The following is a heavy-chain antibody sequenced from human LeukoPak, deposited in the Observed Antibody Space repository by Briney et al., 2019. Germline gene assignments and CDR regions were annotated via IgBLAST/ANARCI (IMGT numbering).Heavy chain of an antibody. CDR1: GGSFSGYY. Sequence: PSETLSLTCAVYGGSFSGYYWSWIRQPPGKGPEWIGEINHSGSTNYNPSLKSRVTISVDTSKNQFSLKLSSVTAADTAVYYCARGGDIVVVPAAMGDGYWFDPWGQGTLVTVSS. CDR3: ARGGDIVVVPAAMGDGYWFDP. J-gene: IGHJ5*02. V-gene: IGHV4-34*01. CDR2: INHSGST. D-gene: IGHD2-2*01.